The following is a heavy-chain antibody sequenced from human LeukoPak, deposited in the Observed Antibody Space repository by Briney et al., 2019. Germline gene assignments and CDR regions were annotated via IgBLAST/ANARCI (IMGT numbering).Heavy chain of an antibody. CDR1: GFTFSSYS. J-gene: IGHJ6*03. Sequence: PGGSLRLSCAASGFTFSSYSMNWVRQAPGRGLEWVSSISSSSSYIYYADSVKGRFTISRDNAKNSLYLQMNSLRAEDTAVYYCARVVPVSSSWYESPLRSPYYYYMDVWGKGTTVTVSS. D-gene: IGHD6-13*01. CDR3: ARVVPVSSSWYESPLRSPYYYYMDV. V-gene: IGHV3-21*01. CDR2: ISSSSSYI.